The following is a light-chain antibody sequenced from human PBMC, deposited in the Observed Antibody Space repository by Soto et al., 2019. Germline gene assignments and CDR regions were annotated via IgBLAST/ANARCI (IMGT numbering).Light chain of an antibody. CDR1: QSIRYY. CDR3: QHHNSYSQT. J-gene: IGKJ1*01. CDR2: GAS. Sequence: GDRVTITCRASQSIRYYLAWYQQMPGKAPKLLIYGASSLQSGVPSRFSGSGSGTEFTLTISSLLPDDFATYFCQHHNSYSQTFGQETKVDIK. V-gene: IGKV1-5*01.